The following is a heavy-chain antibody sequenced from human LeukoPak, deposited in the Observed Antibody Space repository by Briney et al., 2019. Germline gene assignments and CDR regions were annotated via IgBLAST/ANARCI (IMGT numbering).Heavy chain of an antibody. CDR3: ARGGDFNWFDP. J-gene: IGHJ5*02. Sequence: GGSLRLSCAASGFTFSSYSMNWVRQAPGKGLEWVSSISSSSSYIYYADSVKGRFTISRDNAKNSLYLQVNSLRAEDTAVYYCARGGDFNWFDPWGQGTLVTVSS. CDR1: GFTFSSYS. CDR2: ISSSSSYI. D-gene: IGHD2-21*02. V-gene: IGHV3-21*01.